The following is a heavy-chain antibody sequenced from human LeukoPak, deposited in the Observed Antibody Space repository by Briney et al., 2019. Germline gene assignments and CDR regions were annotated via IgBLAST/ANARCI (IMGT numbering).Heavy chain of an antibody. V-gene: IGHV1-18*01. Sequence: ASVKVSCKASGYTFTSYGISWVRQAPGQGLEWMGWISAYNGNTNYAQKFQGRVTMTRDTSTSTVYMELSSLRSEDTAVYYCARDIPAATWGTFDYWGQGTLVTVSS. CDR2: ISAYNGNT. CDR1: GYTFTSYG. CDR3: ARDIPAATWGTFDY. J-gene: IGHJ4*02. D-gene: IGHD2-2*01.